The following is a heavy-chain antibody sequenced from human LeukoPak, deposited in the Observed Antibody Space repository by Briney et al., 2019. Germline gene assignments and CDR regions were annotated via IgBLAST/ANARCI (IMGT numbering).Heavy chain of an antibody. CDR2: ISSSSSYI. CDR1: GFTFSSYS. V-gene: IGHV3-21*01. D-gene: IGHD3-22*01. Sequence: GGSLRLSCAASGFTFSSYSMNWVRQAPGKGLEWVSSISSSSSYIYYADSMKGRFTISRDNAKNSLYLQMNSLRAEDTAVYYCARDTLDAPTLSYDSSGYPYWYFDLWGRGTLVTVSS. CDR3: ARDTLDAPTLSYDSSGYPYWYFDL. J-gene: IGHJ2*01.